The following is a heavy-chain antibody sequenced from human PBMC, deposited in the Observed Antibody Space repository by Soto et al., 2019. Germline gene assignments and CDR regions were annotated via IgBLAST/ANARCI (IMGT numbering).Heavy chain of an antibody. CDR3: TTNGRGYSYGGFDY. V-gene: IGHV3-66*01. D-gene: IGHD5-18*01. Sequence: PGGSLRLSCAASGFTVSSNYMSWVRQAPGKGLDWVSLISSGGSAYYADSVKGRFTISRDDSKNTLYLQMNSLKTEDTAVYYCTTNGRGYSYGGFDYWGQGTLVTVSS. CDR1: GFTVSSNY. J-gene: IGHJ4*02. CDR2: ISSGGSA.